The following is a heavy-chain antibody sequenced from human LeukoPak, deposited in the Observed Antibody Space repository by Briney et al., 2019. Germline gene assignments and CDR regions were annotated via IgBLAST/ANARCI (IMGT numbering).Heavy chain of an antibody. J-gene: IGHJ4*02. Sequence: PSQTLSLTCTVSGGSISSGSYYWSWIRQPAGKGLEWIGRIYTSGSTNYNPSLKSRVTISVDTSKNQFSLKLSSVTAADTAVYYCARHDFWCGYLNYWGQGTLVTVSS. CDR2: IYTSGST. V-gene: IGHV4-61*02. CDR3: ARHDFWCGYLNY. CDR1: GGSISSGSYY. D-gene: IGHD3-3*01.